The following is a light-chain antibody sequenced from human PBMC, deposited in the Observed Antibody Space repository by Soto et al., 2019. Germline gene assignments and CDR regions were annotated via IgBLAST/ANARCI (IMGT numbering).Light chain of an antibody. CDR1: QSITTY. CDR3: QQGYSTPWT. V-gene: IGKV1-39*01. J-gene: IGKJ1*01. CDR2: AAS. Sequence: IQLTQSPSSLSASVGDTVTITCRASQSITTYLHWYQQKPGKAPNLLIYAASNLQSGAPSRFSGSGSGTDLTLKIKSLQPEDFETYYCQQGYSTPWTLGQGTKVDIK.